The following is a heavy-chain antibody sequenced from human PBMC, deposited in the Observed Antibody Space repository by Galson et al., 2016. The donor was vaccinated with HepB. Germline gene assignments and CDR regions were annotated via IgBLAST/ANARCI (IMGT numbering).Heavy chain of an antibody. CDR2: IRSEANNYAT. J-gene: IGHJ1*01. D-gene: IGHD3-16*01. CDR1: GFTFSGSA. CDR3: TSPYYDYVWGSYWEH. Sequence: SLRLSCAASGFTFSGSAMHWVRQASGKGLEWVGRIRSEANNYATTYAASVKGRFTISRDDSKSTAYLQMNSLKTEGTAVYYCTSPYYDYVWGSYWEHWGQGTLVTVSS. V-gene: IGHV3-73*01.